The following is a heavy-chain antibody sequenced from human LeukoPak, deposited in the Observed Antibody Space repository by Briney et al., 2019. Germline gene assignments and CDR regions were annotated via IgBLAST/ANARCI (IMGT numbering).Heavy chain of an antibody. CDR3: ASTRYCTNGVCYTSRYYFDY. Sequence: PSETLSLTCAVSGGSISSSNWWSWVRQPPGKGLEWIGSIYYGGSTYYNPSLKSRVTISVDTSKNQFSLNLSSVTAADTTVYYCASTRYCTNGVCYTSRYYFDYWGQGTLVTVSS. J-gene: IGHJ4*02. CDR2: IYYGGST. V-gene: IGHV4-39*01. D-gene: IGHD2-8*01. CDR1: GGSISSSNW.